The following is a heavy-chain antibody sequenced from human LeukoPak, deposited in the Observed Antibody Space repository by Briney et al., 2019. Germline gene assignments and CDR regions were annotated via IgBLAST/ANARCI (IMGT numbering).Heavy chain of an antibody. D-gene: IGHD2-15*01. CDR1: GYAFTSYD. V-gene: IGHV1-8*01. CDR2: MNPNSGNT. Sequence: VSVKVSCKASGYAFTSYDINWVRQATGQGLEWMGYMNPNSGNTGSAQKFQGRVTMTRNTSISTAYMELSGLRSEDTAVYYCAGELRHQAYWGQGTLVTVSS. CDR3: AGELRHQAY. J-gene: IGHJ4*02.